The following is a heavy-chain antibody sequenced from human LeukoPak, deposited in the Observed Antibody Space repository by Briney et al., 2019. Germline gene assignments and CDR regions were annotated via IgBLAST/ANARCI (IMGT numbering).Heavy chain of an antibody. D-gene: IGHD6-19*01. CDR3: ARGARAVAGYDGDAFDI. CDR2: IQYDGSNK. Sequence: GGSLRLSCAASGFAFSSYGMHWVRQAPGKGLEWVAVIQYDGSNKYYADSVKGRFTISRDNSKNTLYLQMNSLRAEDTAVYYCARGARAVAGYDGDAFDIWGQGTMVTVSS. J-gene: IGHJ3*02. V-gene: IGHV3-33*01. CDR1: GFAFSSYG.